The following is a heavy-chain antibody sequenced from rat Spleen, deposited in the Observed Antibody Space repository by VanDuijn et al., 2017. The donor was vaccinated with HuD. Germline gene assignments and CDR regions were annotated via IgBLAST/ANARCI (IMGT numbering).Heavy chain of an antibody. Sequence: EVQLVESGGGLVQPGRSMKLSCAASGLSFSNYDMAWVRQAPTKGLEWVASISYDGTATYYRDSVKGRFTLSRDNAKSTLYLQMGSLRSEDTATYYCTRGGNYDYDRWGQGVMVTVSS. J-gene: IGHJ2*01. D-gene: IGHD1-10*01. CDR3: TRGGNYDYDR. CDR2: ISYDGTAT. CDR1: GLSFSNYD. V-gene: IGHV5-25*01.